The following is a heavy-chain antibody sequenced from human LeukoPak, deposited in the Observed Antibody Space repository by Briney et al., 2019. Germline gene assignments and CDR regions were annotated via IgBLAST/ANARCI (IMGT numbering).Heavy chain of an antibody. J-gene: IGHJ4*02. Sequence: PGGSLRLSCVASGFTFSDYWIHWVRQSPGKGLVWISRINSDATRRRYADSVKGRFTISRDNAKNTVYLQMNSLRAEDTAVYYCARGTAGYHSSYFDYWGQGTLVTVSS. CDR1: GFTFSDYW. V-gene: IGHV3-74*01. CDR3: ARGTAGYHSSYFDY. D-gene: IGHD3-16*02. CDR2: INSDATRR.